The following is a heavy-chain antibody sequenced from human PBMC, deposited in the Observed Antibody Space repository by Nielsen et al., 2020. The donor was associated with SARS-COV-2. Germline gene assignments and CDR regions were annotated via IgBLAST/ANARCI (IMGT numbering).Heavy chain of an antibody. D-gene: IGHD2-8*02. Sequence: GGSLRLSCAASGFTFSSYSMNWVRQAPGKGLEWVGHIRSKRHGGTGDYGGPVKGRFTLSRDDSTDTVSLQMNSLKIEDTGVYYCCKDVPLTGGGAIRYWGQGTLVTVSS. CDR3: CKDVPLTGGGAIRY. CDR2: IRSKRHGGTG. V-gene: IGHV3-15*07. CDR1: GFTFSSYS. J-gene: IGHJ4*02.